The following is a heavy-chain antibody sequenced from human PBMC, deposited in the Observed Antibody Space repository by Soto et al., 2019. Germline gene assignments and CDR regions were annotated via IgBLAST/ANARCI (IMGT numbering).Heavy chain of an antibody. Sequence: ASVKVSCKASGYTFTSYGISWVRQAPGQGLEWMGWINPNSGGTNYAQKFQGWVTMTRDTSISTAYMELSRLRSDDTAVYYCAREXSSSGYYFDYWGQGPLVTVSS. J-gene: IGHJ4*02. D-gene: IGHD6-13*01. CDR3: AREXSSSGYYFDY. V-gene: IGHV1-2*04. CDR2: INPNSGGT. CDR1: GYTFTSYG.